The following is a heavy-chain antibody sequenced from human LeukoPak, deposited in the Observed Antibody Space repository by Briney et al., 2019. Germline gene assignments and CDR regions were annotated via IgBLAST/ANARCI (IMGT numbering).Heavy chain of an antibody. Sequence: SVKGRFTISRDNAKNSLYLQMNSLRVEDTAVFYCATQGERNYDNMLYGYFKHWGQGTLITVSS. V-gene: IGHV3-21*01. J-gene: IGHJ1*01. CDR3: ATQGERNYDNMLYGYFKH. D-gene: IGHD2-8*01.